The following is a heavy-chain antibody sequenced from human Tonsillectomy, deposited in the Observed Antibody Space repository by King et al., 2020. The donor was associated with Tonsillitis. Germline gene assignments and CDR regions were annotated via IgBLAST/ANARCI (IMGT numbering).Heavy chain of an antibody. CDR1: GGSFSGYY. D-gene: IGHD6-6*01. J-gene: IGHJ4*02. CDR2: INHSGST. CDR3: AGLGSRAARPRNY. Sequence: VQLQQWGAGLLKPSETLSLTCAVYGGSFSGYYWSWIRQPPGKGLEWIGEINHSGSTNYNTSLKIRVILSVDTSKNQFSLRLTAVTAADTAVYYCAGLGSRAARPRNYWAQGTLVTVSS. V-gene: IGHV4-34*01.